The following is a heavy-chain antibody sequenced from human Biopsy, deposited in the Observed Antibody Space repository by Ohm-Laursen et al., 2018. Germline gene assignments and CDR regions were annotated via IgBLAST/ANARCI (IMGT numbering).Heavy chain of an antibody. D-gene: IGHD3-10*01. CDR1: GGSFSGFY. J-gene: IGHJ6*02. CDR2: INHRGST. Sequence: SDTLSFTCAVYGGSFSGFYWSWIRQPPGKGLEWIGEINHRGSTNYNPSLKSRVTISVATSKTKFPLKMRSVTATDMAVYYCARAVDYYNPYYYYGLNVRGQGTTVTVSS. V-gene: IGHV4-34*01. CDR3: ARAVDYYNPYYYYGLNV.